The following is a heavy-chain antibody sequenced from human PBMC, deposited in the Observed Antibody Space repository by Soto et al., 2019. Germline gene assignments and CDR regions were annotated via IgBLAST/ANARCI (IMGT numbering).Heavy chain of an antibody. V-gene: IGHV1-18*01. J-gene: IGHJ4*02. CDR1: GYFFTTYG. D-gene: IGHD3-10*01. CDR2: ISAYNDNK. CDR3: ASFAMVRPNDY. Sequence: ASAKVSCTASGYFFTTYGISWVRPASGQGIEWMGWISAYNDNKTYAQKLQARVTMTTDASTNTADMELRSLRSDDTAVYSCASFAMVRPNDYWGQGTLVTVSS.